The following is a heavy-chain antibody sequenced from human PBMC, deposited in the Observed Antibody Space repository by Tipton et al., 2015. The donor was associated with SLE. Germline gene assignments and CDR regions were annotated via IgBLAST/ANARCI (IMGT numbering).Heavy chain of an antibody. J-gene: IGHJ4*02. Sequence: LTCAVYGGSFSDYYWSWIRQAPGKGLEWVGRIKSRTDGGTADYAAAVKGRFIISRDDSKNTLYLQMNSLKTEDTALYYCTTDYRGKGDYWGQGTLVTVSS. CDR3: TTDYRGKGDY. V-gene: IGHV3-15*01. CDR1: GGSFSDYY. CDR2: IKSRTDGGTA. D-gene: IGHD3-16*01.